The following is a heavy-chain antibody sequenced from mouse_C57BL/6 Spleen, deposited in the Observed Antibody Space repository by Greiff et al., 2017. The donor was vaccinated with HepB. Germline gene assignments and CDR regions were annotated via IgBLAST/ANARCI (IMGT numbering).Heavy chain of an antibody. Sequence: EVKVVESGGGLVQPGGSMKLSCVASGFTFSNYWMNWVRQSPEKGLEWVAQIRLKSDNYATHYAESVKGRFTISRDDSKSSVYLQMNNLRAEDTGIYYCTGIYYYGSSHFDYWGQGTTLTVSS. D-gene: IGHD1-1*01. CDR1: GFTFSNYW. CDR3: TGIYYYGSSHFDY. CDR2: IRLKSDNYAT. J-gene: IGHJ2*01. V-gene: IGHV6-3*01.